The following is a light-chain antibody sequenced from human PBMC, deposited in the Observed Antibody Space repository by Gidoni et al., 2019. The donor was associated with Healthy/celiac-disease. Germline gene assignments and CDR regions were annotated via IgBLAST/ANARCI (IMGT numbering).Light chain of an antibody. CDR1: ISDVGGYNY. CDR2: EVS. V-gene: IGLV2-14*01. CDR3: SSYTSSSTLDVV. J-gene: IGLJ2*01. Sequence: QSALTQPASVSGSPGQSITISCTGTISDVGGYNYVYWYQQHPGKAPNSMIYEVSNRPSGVSNRFSGSKSGNTASLTISGLQAEDEADYYCSSYTSSSTLDVVFGGGTKLTVL.